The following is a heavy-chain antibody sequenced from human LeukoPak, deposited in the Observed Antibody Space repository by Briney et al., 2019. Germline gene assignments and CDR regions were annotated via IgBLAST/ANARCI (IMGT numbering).Heavy chain of an antibody. CDR1: GGTFSSYA. V-gene: IGHV1-69*04. D-gene: IGHD2-2*01. Sequence: ASVKVSCKASGGTFSSYAISWVRQAPGQGLEWMGRIIPILGIANYAQKFQGRVTITADKSTSTAYMELSGLRSEDTAVYYCAFFEYQLPVDYYYYYGMDVWGQGTTVTVSS. CDR2: IIPILGIA. J-gene: IGHJ6*02. CDR3: AFFEYQLPVDYYYYYGMDV.